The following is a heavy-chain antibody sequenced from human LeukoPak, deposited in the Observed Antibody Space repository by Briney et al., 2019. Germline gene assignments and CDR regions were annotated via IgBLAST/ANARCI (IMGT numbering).Heavy chain of an antibody. CDR3: ARGLDDYYGSGSYHYFDY. CDR2: ISNSGSTI. Sequence: PGGSLRLSCAASGFTFSSYEMNWVRQAPGKGLEWVSYISNSGSTIYYADSVKGRFTISRDNAKNSLYLQMNSLRAEDTAVYYCARGLDDYYGSGSYHYFDYWGQGTLVTVSS. J-gene: IGHJ4*02. D-gene: IGHD3-10*01. CDR1: GFTFSSYE. V-gene: IGHV3-48*03.